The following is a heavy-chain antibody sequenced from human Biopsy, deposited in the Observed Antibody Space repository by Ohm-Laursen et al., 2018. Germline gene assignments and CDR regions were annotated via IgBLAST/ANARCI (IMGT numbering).Heavy chain of an antibody. CDR2: ISSSGITA. J-gene: IGHJ4*02. CDR1: GITVSGNY. D-gene: IGHD6-19*01. Sequence: SLRLSCAASGITVSGNYMTWVRQAPGKGLEWVSYISSSGITAHYADSVKGRFTISRDNAKNSLYLQMNSLRAEDTAIYYCARSGWNFEFDSWGKGTLVAVSS. V-gene: IGHV3-11*01. CDR3: ARSGWNFEFDS.